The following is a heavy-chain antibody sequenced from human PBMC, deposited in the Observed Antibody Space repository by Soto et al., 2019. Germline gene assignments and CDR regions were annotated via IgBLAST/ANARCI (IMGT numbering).Heavy chain of an antibody. Sequence: TPAQVSCKASGGTFSSSAVQWVRQDRGQRLEWVGWIVVGSGNTNYAQKFQERVTITRDMSTSTAYMELSSLRSEDTAVYYCAAGGRSYLYGMDVWGQGTTVTVS. CDR3: AAGGRSYLYGMDV. D-gene: IGHD1-26*01. J-gene: IGHJ6*02. V-gene: IGHV1-58*01. CDR1: GGTFSSSA. CDR2: IVVGSGNT.